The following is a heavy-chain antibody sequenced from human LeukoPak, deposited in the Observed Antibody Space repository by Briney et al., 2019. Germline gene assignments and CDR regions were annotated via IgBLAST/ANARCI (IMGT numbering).Heavy chain of an antibody. D-gene: IGHD3-3*01. CDR3: ARESITIFGVVDYNWFDP. CDR2: MNPNSGNT. J-gene: IGHJ5*02. CDR1: GYTFTSYD. V-gene: IGHV1-8*01. Sequence: ASVKVSCTASGYTFTSYDINWVRQATGQGLEWMRWMNPNSGNTGYAQKFQGRVTMTRNTSISTAYMELSSLRYEDTAVYYCARESITIFGVVDYNWFDPWGQGTLVTVSS.